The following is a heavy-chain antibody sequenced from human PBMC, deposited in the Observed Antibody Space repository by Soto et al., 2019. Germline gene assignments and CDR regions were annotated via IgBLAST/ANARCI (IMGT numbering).Heavy chain of an antibody. CDR1: GYTFTSYA. J-gene: IGHJ6*02. V-gene: IGHV1-3*01. D-gene: IGHD4-4*01. Sequence: GASVKVSCKASGYTFTSYAMHWVRQAPGQRLEWMGWINAGNGNTNYAQKFQGRVTITADESTSTAYMELSSLRSEDTAVYYCARVETTVTSHYGMDVWGQGTTVTVSS. CDR3: ARVETTVTSHYGMDV. CDR2: INAGNGNT.